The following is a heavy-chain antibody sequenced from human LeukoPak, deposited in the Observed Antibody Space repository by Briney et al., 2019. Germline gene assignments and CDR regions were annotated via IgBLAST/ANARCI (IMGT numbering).Heavy chain of an antibody. Sequence: PSETLSLTCTVSGGSVSSYYWSWIRQPPGKGLEWIGYIYYSGSTYYNPSLKSRVTISVDTSKNQFSLRLSSVTAADTAVYYCARDARAGNFDYWGQGILVTVSS. CDR3: ARDARAGNFDY. D-gene: IGHD6-13*01. V-gene: IGHV4-59*02. CDR2: IYYSGST. J-gene: IGHJ4*02. CDR1: GGSVSSYY.